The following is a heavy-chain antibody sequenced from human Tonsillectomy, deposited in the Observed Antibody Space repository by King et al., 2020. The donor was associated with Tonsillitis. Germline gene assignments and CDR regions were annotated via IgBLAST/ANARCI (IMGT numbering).Heavy chain of an antibody. Sequence: VQLQQSGPGLVKPSQTLSLTCAISGDSVSSNSAAWNWIRQSPSRGLESLGRTYDRSKWYNVYAVSVKSRITINPDTSTNQFSLQLNSVTPEDTAVYYCARGDTAMVLDYFDYWGQGTLVTVSS. V-gene: IGHV6-1*01. CDR1: GDSVSSNSAA. J-gene: IGHJ4*02. D-gene: IGHD5-18*01. CDR3: ARGDTAMVLDYFDY. CDR2: TYDRSKWYN.